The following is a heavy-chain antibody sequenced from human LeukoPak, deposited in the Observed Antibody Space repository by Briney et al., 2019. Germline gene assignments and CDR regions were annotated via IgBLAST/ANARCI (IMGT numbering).Heavy chain of an antibody. D-gene: IGHD6-19*01. CDR3: ASSLWGYSST. V-gene: IGHV4-59*01. CDR1: GGSISSYY. J-gene: IGHJ5*02. CDR2: IYYSGST. Sequence: SETLSLTCTVSGGSISSYYWSWIRQPPGKGLEWIGYIYYSGSTNYNPSLKSRVTIPVDTSKNQFSLKLSSVTAADTAVYYCASSLWGYSSTWGQGTLVTVSS.